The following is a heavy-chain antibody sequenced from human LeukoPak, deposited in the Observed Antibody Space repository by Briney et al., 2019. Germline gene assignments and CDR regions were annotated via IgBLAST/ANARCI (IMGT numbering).Heavy chain of an antibody. CDR2: IYYSGST. D-gene: IGHD4-23*01. CDR1: GGSISSGGYY. V-gene: IGHV4-31*03. J-gene: IGHJ3*02. CDR3: ARVGRWPRAFDI. Sequence: SETLSLTCTVSGGSISSGGYYWSWIRQHPGKGLEWIGYIYYSGSTYYNPSLKSRVTISVDTSKNQFSLKLSSVTAADTAVYYCARVGRWPRAFDIWGQGTMVTVSS.